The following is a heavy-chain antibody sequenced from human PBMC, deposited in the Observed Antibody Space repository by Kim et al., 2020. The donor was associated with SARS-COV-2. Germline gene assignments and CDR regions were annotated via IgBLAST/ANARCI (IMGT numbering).Heavy chain of an antibody. Sequence: ADSVTGQFTISRDNSKNTLFLQMTSLRAEDTAVYYCAKRGITATTRHFDYWGQGTLVTVSS. J-gene: IGHJ4*02. CDR3: AKRGITATTRHFDY. V-gene: IGHV3-23*01. D-gene: IGHD3-16*01.